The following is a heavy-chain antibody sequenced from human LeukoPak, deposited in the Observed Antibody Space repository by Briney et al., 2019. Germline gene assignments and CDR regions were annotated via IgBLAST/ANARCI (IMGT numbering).Heavy chain of an antibody. CDR3: ATRREFWSGYYNYFDY. Sequence: ASVKVSCKASGYTFTSYGISWVRQAPGQGLEWMGGFDPEDGETIYAQKFQGRVTMTEDTSTDTAYMELSSLRSEDTAVYYCATRREFWSGYYNYFDYWGQGTLVTVSS. CDR2: FDPEDGET. D-gene: IGHD3-3*01. V-gene: IGHV1-24*01. J-gene: IGHJ4*02. CDR1: GYTFTSYG.